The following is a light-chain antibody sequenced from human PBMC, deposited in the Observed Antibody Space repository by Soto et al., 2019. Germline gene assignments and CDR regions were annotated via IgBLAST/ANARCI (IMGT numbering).Light chain of an antibody. Sequence: SQRTQSPSSLSSSVGDRVTITCQASQNINNYLNWYQQKPGRAPKLLIYDASNLEAGVPSRFRGSGSGTDFTFTISRLQPEDIATYYCQQYENRPTFGQGTRLEIK. V-gene: IGKV1-33*01. CDR3: QQYENRPT. J-gene: IGKJ5*01. CDR1: QNINNY. CDR2: DAS.